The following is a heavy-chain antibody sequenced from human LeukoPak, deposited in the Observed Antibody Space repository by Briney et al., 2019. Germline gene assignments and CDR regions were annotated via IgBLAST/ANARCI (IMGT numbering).Heavy chain of an antibody. CDR3: ARGGYGSGSYYTG. Sequence: SETLSLTCAVYGGSSNGSYGGGIRRPPGRGLEWMGEINHSGSTNYNPSLKSRVTISVDTSKNQFSLKLSSVTAVDTAVYYCARGGYGSGSYYTGWGQGTLVTVSS. CDR1: GGSSNGSY. CDR2: INHSGST. J-gene: IGHJ4*02. D-gene: IGHD3-10*01. V-gene: IGHV4-34*01.